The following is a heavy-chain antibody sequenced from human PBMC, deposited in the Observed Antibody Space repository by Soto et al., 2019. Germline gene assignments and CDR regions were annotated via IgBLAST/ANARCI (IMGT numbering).Heavy chain of an antibody. D-gene: IGHD2-2*01. J-gene: IGHJ5*02. CDR1: GFTFSSYG. V-gene: IGHV3-33*01. CDR3: ARDRRCSSTSCSNWFDP. Sequence: TGGSLRLSCAASGFTFSSYGMHWVRQAPGKGLEWVAVIWYDGSNKYYADSVKGRFTISRDNSKNTLYLQMNSLRAEDTAVYYCARDRRCSSTSCSNWFDPWGQGTLVTVSS. CDR2: IWYDGSNK.